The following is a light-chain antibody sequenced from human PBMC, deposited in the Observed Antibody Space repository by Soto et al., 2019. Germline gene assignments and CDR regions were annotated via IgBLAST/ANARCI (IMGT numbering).Light chain of an antibody. Sequence: EIVVTQSPGTLSLSPGERATLSCRASQSVLSNYLAWYQHKPGQAPRLLIYATSSRATGIPDRFSGSGSGTDFSLTISRLEPEDFSVYYCQQFGTSPPSTFGQGTKVEIK. CDR3: QQFGTSPPST. CDR1: QSVLSNY. CDR2: ATS. J-gene: IGKJ1*01. V-gene: IGKV3-20*01.